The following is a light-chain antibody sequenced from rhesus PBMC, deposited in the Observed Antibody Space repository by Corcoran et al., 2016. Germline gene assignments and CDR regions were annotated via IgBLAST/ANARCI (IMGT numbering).Light chain of an antibody. Sequence: DIQMTQSPSSLSASVGDKVTITCRASQGISSWLAWYPQKPGKAPKLLIYKASSLQSGGPSRFSGSGSGTDFTLTISSLQPEDFATYYCLQYSSSPYSFGQGTKVEIK. CDR2: KAS. V-gene: IGKV1-22*01. J-gene: IGKJ2*01. CDR3: LQYSSSPYS. CDR1: QGISSW.